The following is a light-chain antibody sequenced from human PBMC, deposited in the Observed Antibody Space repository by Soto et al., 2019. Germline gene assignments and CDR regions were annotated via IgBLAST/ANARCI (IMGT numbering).Light chain of an antibody. J-gene: IGKJ1*01. CDR2: AAS. CDR3: QQYTEWPPWT. Sequence: EIRMTQSPATLSVSPGERASLSCRASQSVSSNLAWYQQKPGQAPRLLIYAASTRATGISTRFSGSGSGTEFTLTISSLQSEDFAIYYCQQYTEWPPWTFGQGTKVEIK. CDR1: QSVSSN. V-gene: IGKV3-15*01.